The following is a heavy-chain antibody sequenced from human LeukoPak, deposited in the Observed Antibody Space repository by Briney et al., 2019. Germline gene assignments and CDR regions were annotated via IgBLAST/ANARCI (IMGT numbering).Heavy chain of an antibody. J-gene: IGHJ4*02. V-gene: IGHV4-4*07. D-gene: IGHD5-12*01. CDR3: ARDRSGYSEYYFDY. Sequence: SETLSLTCTVSGGSTNTYCWSWIRQPAEKGLEWIGRIYPSGSTYYNPSLKSRVTISIDKSKNQFSPRLTSVTAADTAVYYCARDRSGYSEYYFDYWGQGSLVTVSS. CDR2: IYPSGST. CDR1: GGSTNTYC.